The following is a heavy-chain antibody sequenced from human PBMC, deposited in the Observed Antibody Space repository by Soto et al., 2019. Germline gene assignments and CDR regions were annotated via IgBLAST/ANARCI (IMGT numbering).Heavy chain of an antibody. D-gene: IGHD2-2*01. CDR3: ARALGYCSSTSCFGAVGMDV. CDR2: IYYSGST. J-gene: IGHJ6*02. V-gene: IGHV4-59*01. CDR1: GDSISRYY. Sequence: SETLSLTCTVSGDSISRYYWSWIRQPPGKRLEWIGYIYYSGSTNYNPSLKSRVTISVDTSKNQFSLKLSSVTAADTAVYHCARALGYCSSTSCFGAVGMDVWGQGTTVTVSS.